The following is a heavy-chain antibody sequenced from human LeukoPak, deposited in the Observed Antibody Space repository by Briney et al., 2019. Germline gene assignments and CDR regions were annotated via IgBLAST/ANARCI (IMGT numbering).Heavy chain of an antibody. D-gene: IGHD5-18*01. CDR1: GFTFSDYY. Sequence: PGGSQRLSCAASGFTFSDYYMSWIRQAPGKGLEWVSYISSSGSTIYYAHSVKGRFTLSRDNANTSLYLPMNSLSADYTAVYYCPRAQDLFTARLFYYFDYCGQGTLVTVSS. CDR2: ISSSGSTI. J-gene: IGHJ4*02. V-gene: IGHV3-11*01. CDR3: PRAQDLFTARLFYYFDY.